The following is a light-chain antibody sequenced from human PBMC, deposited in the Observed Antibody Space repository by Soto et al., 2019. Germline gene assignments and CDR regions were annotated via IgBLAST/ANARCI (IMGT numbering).Light chain of an antibody. CDR3: SSYASSNTQV. V-gene: IGLV2-14*01. Sequence: QSALTQPASVSGSPGQSITVSCIGTSSDVGGYNYVSWYQQHPGKAPKLMIHDVSNRPSGVSNRFSGSKSVNTASLTISGLQAEDEAYYYCSSYASSNTQVFGGGTKVTVL. CDR1: SSDVGGYNY. CDR2: DVS. J-gene: IGLJ2*01.